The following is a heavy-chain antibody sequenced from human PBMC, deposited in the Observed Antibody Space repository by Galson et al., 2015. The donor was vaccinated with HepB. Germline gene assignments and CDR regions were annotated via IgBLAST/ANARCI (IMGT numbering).Heavy chain of an antibody. CDR2: VYPSDSDT. V-gene: IGHV5-51*01. CDR3: ARASYSLGSGRFDS. Sequence: QSGAEVKKPGESLKISCKGSGFRFTTYWIVWVRQMPGKGLEWMGSVYPSDSDTRYSPSFQGQVTISADKSISSAYLQWSSLKAADTAVYYCARASYSLGSGRFDSWGQGALVTVSS. D-gene: IGHD3-10*01. J-gene: IGHJ4*02. CDR1: GFRFTTYW.